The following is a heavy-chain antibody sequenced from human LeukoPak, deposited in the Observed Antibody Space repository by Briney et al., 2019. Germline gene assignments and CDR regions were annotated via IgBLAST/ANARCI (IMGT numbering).Heavy chain of an antibody. CDR2: SNARGEC. Sequence: SESLSQTCAVYGWFFHDFYWNGLRQPPGKGLAWIGVSNARGECNYKLSLNRRVTISVDTYKNQFSLNLSSMCASDTAVYYCATGQVPAGRGHNWFDPWGQGTLVTVSS. J-gene: IGHJ5*02. CDR1: GWFFHDFY. D-gene: IGHD2-2*01. V-gene: IGHV4-34*01. CDR3: ATGQVPAGRGHNWFDP.